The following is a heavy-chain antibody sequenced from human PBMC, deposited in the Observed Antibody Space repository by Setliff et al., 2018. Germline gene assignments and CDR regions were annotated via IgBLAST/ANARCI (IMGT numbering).Heavy chain of an antibody. CDR3: ARHASSYSDRSGYYYEIGYFRH. J-gene: IGHJ1*01. D-gene: IGHD3-22*01. CDR1: GGSISSYS. CDR2: IPYSGAT. Sequence: PSETLSLTCTVSGGSISSYSWSWIRQPPGKGLQWIGYIPYSGATNYSPSLKSRVTISVDTSKNQFSLRLNSVTAADTAVYYCARHASSYSDRSGYYYEIGYFRHWGQGTLVTVSS. V-gene: IGHV4-59*08.